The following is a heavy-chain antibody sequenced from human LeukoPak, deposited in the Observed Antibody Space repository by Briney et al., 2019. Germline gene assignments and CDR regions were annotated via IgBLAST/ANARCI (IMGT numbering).Heavy chain of an antibody. D-gene: IGHD1-1*01. Sequence: GRSLRLSCTASGFTFGDHAMTWIRQAPGRGLEWVGVIRGVGNGEKAEYAATVKGRFTISRDKYNSIAYLQMNSLKTDDKSVYYCARGPIQLWLHNGMDVWGQGTTVIVSS. J-gene: IGHJ6*02. CDR1: GFTFGDHA. CDR3: ARGPIQLWLHNGMDV. CDR2: IRGVGNGEKA. V-gene: IGHV3-49*03.